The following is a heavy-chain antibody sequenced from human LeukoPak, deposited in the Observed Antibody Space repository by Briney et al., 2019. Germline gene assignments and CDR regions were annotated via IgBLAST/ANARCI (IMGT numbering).Heavy chain of an antibody. CDR3: ARGDTSDAFDI. V-gene: IGHV4-59*01. CDR1: GGSISSYY. Sequence: SQTLSLTRTVSGGSISSYYWSWIRQPPGKGLEGIGYIYYSGSTNYNPSLKSRVTISVDTSKNQFSLKLSSVTAADTAVYYCARGDTSDAFDIWGQGTMVTVSS. J-gene: IGHJ3*02. D-gene: IGHD5-18*01. CDR2: IYYSGST.